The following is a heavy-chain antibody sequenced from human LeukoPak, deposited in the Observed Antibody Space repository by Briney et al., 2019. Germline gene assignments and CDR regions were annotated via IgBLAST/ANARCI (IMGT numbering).Heavy chain of an antibody. V-gene: IGHV3-30-3*01. D-gene: IGHD3-10*01. CDR2: ISYDGSNK. Sequence: GGSLRLSCAASGFTFSSYDMHWVRQAPGKGLEWVAVISYDGSNKYYADSVRGRFTISRDNSKNTLYLQMNSLRAEDTATYYCARVGAVWGQGTLVTASS. CDR1: GFTFSSYD. CDR3: ARVGAV. J-gene: IGHJ4*02.